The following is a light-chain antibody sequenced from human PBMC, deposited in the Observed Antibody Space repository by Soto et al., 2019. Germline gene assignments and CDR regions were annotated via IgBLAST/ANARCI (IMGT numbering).Light chain of an antibody. Sequence: QSVLTQPASVSGSPGQSITISCTGTRSDVGSYNLVSWYQQHPGKAPKLMIYEGSQRPSGVSYRVSGSKSGNTASLTISGLQAEDEADYFCCSCAQANSRVFGGGTQLTVL. J-gene: IGLJ3*02. CDR1: RSDVGSYNL. CDR2: EGS. V-gene: IGLV2-23*01. CDR3: CSCAQANSRV.